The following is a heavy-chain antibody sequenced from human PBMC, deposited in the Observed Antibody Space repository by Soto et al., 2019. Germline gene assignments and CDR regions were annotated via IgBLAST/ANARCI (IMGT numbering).Heavy chain of an antibody. D-gene: IGHD2-21*01. Sequence: EEQLLESGGGLVQPGGSLSLSCAASGLTFSDYAMSWVIQAPGNGRAWVSGLGGSNSDTHYAASVEGRFTVSRDNSRSTLLLQMNSLRVEDTAVYYYAKEKVDHNSVWDPFDIWGKGTMVTVSA. CDR1: GLTFSDYA. V-gene: IGHV3-23*01. CDR3: AKEKVDHNSVWDPFDI. J-gene: IGHJ3*02. CDR2: LGGSNSDT.